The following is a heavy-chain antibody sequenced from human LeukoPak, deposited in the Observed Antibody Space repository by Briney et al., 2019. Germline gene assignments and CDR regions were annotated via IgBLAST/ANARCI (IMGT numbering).Heavy chain of an antibody. CDR2: FDPEDGET. CDR1: GYTLTELS. CDR3: ATGGLGGETLYPPYYYYYMDV. J-gene: IGHJ6*03. Sequence: ASVKVSCKVSGYTLTELSMHWVRQAPGKGLEWMGGFDPEDGETIYAQKFQGRVTMTEDTSTDTAYMELSSLRSEDTAVYYCATGGLGGETLYPPYYYYYMDVWGKGTTVTVSS. D-gene: IGHD3/OR15-3a*01. V-gene: IGHV1-24*01.